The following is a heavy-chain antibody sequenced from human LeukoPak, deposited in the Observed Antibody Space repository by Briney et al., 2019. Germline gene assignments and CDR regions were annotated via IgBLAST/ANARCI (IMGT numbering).Heavy chain of an antibody. J-gene: IGHJ4*02. CDR1: GFTVSDSY. V-gene: IGHV3-53*01. CDR3: AKGGNGPLDY. CDR2: IYSGAGS. D-gene: IGHD2-8*01. Sequence: GGSLRLSCAASGFTVSDSYMTWVRQAPGKGLDWVSVIYSGAGSYYADSVKGRFTISRDNSKNTVYLQMNSLRDEDTAIYYCAKGGNGPLDYWGRGTLVTVSS.